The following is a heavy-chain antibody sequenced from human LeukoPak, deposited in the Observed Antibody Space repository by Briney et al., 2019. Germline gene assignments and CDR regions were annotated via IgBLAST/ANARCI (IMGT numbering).Heavy chain of an antibody. CDR3: ARLRPKQITMVRGADHFDP. Sequence: PSETLSLTCTVSGGSITTTSYYWSWIRQPPGKGLEWIGEINHSGSTNYNPSLKSRVTISVDTSKNQFSLKLSSVTAADTAVYYCARLRPKQITMVRGADHFDPWGQGTLVTVSS. J-gene: IGHJ5*02. CDR2: INHSGST. D-gene: IGHD3-10*01. V-gene: IGHV4-39*07. CDR1: GGSITTTSYY.